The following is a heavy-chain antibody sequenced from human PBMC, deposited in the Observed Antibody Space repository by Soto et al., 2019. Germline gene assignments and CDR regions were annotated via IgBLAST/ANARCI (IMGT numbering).Heavy chain of an antibody. J-gene: IGHJ4*02. CDR1: GGSFSGYY. Sequence: QVQLQQWGAGLLKPSETLSLTCAIHGGSFSGYYWTWIRQPPGTGLEWIGEINHSGSTHYNPSLKSRVTISVDTSKNQFSLKLTSVTAADTDVYYCARDKITGLFDYWGQGPLVTVSS. D-gene: IGHD2-8*02. CDR3: ARDKITGLFDY. V-gene: IGHV4-34*01. CDR2: INHSGST.